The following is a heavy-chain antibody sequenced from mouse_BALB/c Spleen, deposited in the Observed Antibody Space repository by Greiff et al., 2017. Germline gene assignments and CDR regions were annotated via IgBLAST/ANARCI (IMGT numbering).Heavy chain of an antibody. CDR3: ARRGTWGYAMDY. J-gene: IGHJ4*01. CDR1: GYAFSSSW. Sequence: VQLQQSGPELVKPGASVKISCKASGYAFSSSWMNWVKQRPGQGLEWIGRIYPGDGDTNYNGKFKGKATLTADKSSSTAYMQLSSLTSVDSAVYFCARRGTWGYAMDYWGQGTSVTVSS. CDR2: IYPGDGDT. V-gene: IGHV1-80*01. D-gene: IGHD3-3*01.